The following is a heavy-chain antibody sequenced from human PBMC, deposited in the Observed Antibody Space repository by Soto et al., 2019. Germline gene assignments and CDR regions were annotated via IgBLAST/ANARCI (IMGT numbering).Heavy chain of an antibody. CDR3: ARDQGIAVAGTGFWFDP. Sequence: ASVKVSCKASGYTFTSYGISWERQAPGQGLEWMGWISAYNGNTNYAQKLQGRVTMTTDTSTSTAYMELRSLRSDDTAVYYCARDQGIAVAGTGFWFDPWGQGTLVTVSS. V-gene: IGHV1-18*01. CDR2: ISAYNGNT. CDR1: GYTFTSYG. J-gene: IGHJ5*02. D-gene: IGHD6-19*01.